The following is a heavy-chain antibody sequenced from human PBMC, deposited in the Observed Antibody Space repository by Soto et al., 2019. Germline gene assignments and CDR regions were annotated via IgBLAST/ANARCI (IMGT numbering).Heavy chain of an antibody. CDR1: GGSFSGYY. V-gene: IGHV4-34*01. Sequence: QVQLQQWGAGLLKPSETLSLTCAVYGGSFSGYYWTWIRQPPGTGLEWIGKINHSGSTNYNPSLKSRVTISVDTSKNQFSLKLTSVTAADTAVYYCARDKITGLFDYWGQGTLVTVSS. CDR2: INHSGST. J-gene: IGHJ4*02. CDR3: ARDKITGLFDY. D-gene: IGHD2-8*02.